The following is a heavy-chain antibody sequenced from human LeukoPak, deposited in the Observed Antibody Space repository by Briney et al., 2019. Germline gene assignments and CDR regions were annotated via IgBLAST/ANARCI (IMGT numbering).Heavy chain of an antibody. CDR3: AKDRDGYDSSEIDY. CDR1: GFTFSSYA. V-gene: IGHV3-23*01. J-gene: IGHJ4*02. D-gene: IGHD3-22*01. CDR2: ISGSGGST. Sequence: PGGSLRLSCAASGFTFSSYAMSWVRQAPGKGLEWVSAISGSGGSTYYADSVKGRFTISRDNSKNTLYLQMNSLRAEDTAVYDCAKDRDGYDSSEIDYWGQGTLVTVSS.